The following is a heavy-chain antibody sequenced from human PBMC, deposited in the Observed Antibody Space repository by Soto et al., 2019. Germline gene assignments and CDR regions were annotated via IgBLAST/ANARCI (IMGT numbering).Heavy chain of an antibody. Sequence: PSETLSLTCTVSGGSINSGGYSWIWIRQPPGKGLEWIGYIYHTGNTFYNPSLQSRVTISVDQSKNQFSLSLGSVTAADTAMYYCARVERTLSTPFAYGMDVWGQGTTVT. CDR2: IYHTGNT. V-gene: IGHV4-30-2*01. CDR1: GGSINSGGYS. CDR3: ARVERTLSTPFAYGMDV. D-gene: IGHD2-2*01. J-gene: IGHJ6*02.